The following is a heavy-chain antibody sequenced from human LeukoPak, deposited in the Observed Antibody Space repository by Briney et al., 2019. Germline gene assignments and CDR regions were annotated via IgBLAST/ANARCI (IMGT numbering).Heavy chain of an antibody. CDR1: GFTVGTNY. J-gene: IGHJ4*02. CDR2: IYSGSST. V-gene: IGHV3-53*01. CDR3: AKGEFRSFYYFDY. Sequence: GGSLRLSCAASGFTVGTNYMSWVRQAPGKGLEWVSLIYSGSSTYYADSVKGRFTISRDNSKNTLYLQMNSLRAEDTAVYYCAKGEFRSFYYFDYWGQGTLVTVSS. D-gene: IGHD6-13*01.